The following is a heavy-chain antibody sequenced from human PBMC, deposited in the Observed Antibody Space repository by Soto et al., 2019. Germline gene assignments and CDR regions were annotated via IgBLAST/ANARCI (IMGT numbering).Heavy chain of an antibody. CDR3: ATAVRGVVYYYYCMDV. V-gene: IGHV1-24*01. CDR2: FDPEDGET. Sequence: GASVKVSCKVSGYTLTELSMHWVRQAPGKGLEWMGGFDPEDGETIYAQKFQGRVTMTEDTSTDTAYMELSSLRSEDTAVYYCATAVRGVVYYYYCMDVWGQGTTVTVSS. J-gene: IGHJ6*02. CDR1: GYTLTELS. D-gene: IGHD3-10*01.